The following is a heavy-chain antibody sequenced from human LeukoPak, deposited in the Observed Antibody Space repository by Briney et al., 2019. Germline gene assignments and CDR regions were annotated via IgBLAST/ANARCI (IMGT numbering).Heavy chain of an antibody. V-gene: IGHV4-34*01. J-gene: IGHJ5*02. CDR1: GGSFSGYY. CDR2: INHSGST. CDR3: ARDYSSSLWGTS. D-gene: IGHD6-6*01. Sequence: SETLSLTCAVYGGSFSGYYWSWIRQPPGKGLEWIGEINHSGSTYHNPSLKSRVTISVDTSKNQFSLKLSSVTAADTAVYYCARDYSSSLWGTSWGQGTLVTVSS.